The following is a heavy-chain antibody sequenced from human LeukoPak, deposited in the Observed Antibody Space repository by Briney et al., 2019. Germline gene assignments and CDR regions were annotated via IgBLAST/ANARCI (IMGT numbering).Heavy chain of an antibody. Sequence: PGGSLRLSCAASGFTFSSYSMNWVRQAPGKGLEWVSSISSSSSYIYYADSVKGRFTISRDNAKNSLYLQMNSLRAEDTAVYYCTTLYGDYPELGYYYGMDVWGKGTTVTVSS. D-gene: IGHD4-17*01. CDR3: TTLYGDYPELGYYYGMDV. CDR1: GFTFSSYS. J-gene: IGHJ6*04. V-gene: IGHV3-21*01. CDR2: ISSSSSYI.